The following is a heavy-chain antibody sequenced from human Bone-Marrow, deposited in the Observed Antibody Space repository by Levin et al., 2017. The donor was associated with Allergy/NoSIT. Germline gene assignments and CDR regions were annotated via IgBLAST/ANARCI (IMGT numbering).Heavy chain of an antibody. CDR3: ARKDIVVVPAAIPPSGGFDP. CDR2: INHSGST. Sequence: PSETLSLTCAVYGGSFSGYYWSWIRQPPGKGLEWIGEINHSGSTNYNPSLKSRVTISVDTSKNQFSLKLSSVTAADTAVYYCARKDIVVVPAAIPPSGGFDPWGQGTLVTVSS. V-gene: IGHV4-34*01. CDR1: GGSFSGYY. J-gene: IGHJ5*02. D-gene: IGHD2-2*01.